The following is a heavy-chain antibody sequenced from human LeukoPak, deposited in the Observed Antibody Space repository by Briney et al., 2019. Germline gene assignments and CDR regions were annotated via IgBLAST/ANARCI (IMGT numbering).Heavy chain of an antibody. V-gene: IGHV1-18*01. Sequence: ASVKVSCKASGYTFTSYGISWVRQAPGQGLEWMGWISAYNGNTNYAQKLQGRVTMTTDTSTSTAYMELRGLRSDDTAVYYCAMSEVRGVIPYWGQGTLVTVSS. D-gene: IGHD3-10*01. J-gene: IGHJ4*02. CDR1: GYTFTSYG. CDR2: ISAYNGNT. CDR3: AMSEVRGVIPY.